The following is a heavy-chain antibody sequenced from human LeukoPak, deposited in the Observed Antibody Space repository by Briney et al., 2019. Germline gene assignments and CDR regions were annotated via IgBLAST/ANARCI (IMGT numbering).Heavy chain of an antibody. CDR2: ISSSSSYI. J-gene: IGHJ4*02. Sequence: GGPLRLSCAASGFTYSSYSMNWVRQAPGKGLEWVSSISSSSSYIYYADSVKGRFTISRDNAKNSLYLQMNSLRAEDTAVYYCARGPVLGITFGGVISSRQDYWGQGTLVTVSS. CDR3: ARGPVLGITFGGVISSRQDY. CDR1: GFTYSSYS. V-gene: IGHV3-21*01. D-gene: IGHD3-16*02.